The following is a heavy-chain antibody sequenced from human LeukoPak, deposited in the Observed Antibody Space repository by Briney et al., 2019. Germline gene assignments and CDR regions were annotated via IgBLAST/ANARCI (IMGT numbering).Heavy chain of an antibody. Sequence: GASVKVSCKASGYTFTSYGISWVRQAPGQGLEWMGWISAYNGNTNYAQKFQGRVTMTRDTSISTAYMELSSLRSEDTAVYYCARVVITFGGVIGAFDYWGQGTLVTVSS. J-gene: IGHJ4*02. D-gene: IGHD3-16*01. CDR2: ISAYNGNT. CDR3: ARVVITFGGVIGAFDY. V-gene: IGHV1-18*01. CDR1: GYTFTSYG.